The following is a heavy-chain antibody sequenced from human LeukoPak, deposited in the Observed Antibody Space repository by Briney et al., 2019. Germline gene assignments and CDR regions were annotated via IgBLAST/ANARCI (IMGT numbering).Heavy chain of an antibody. CDR1: GYTFTSCG. D-gene: IGHD6-19*01. CDR2: ISAYNGNT. Sequence: GASAKVSCKASGYTFTSCGISWVRQAPGQGLEWMGWISAYNGNTNYAQKLQGRVTMTTDTSTSTAYMELRGLRSDDTAVYYCAREHAGWYSLDYWGQGTLVTVSS. CDR3: AREHAGWYSLDY. V-gene: IGHV1-18*01. J-gene: IGHJ4*02.